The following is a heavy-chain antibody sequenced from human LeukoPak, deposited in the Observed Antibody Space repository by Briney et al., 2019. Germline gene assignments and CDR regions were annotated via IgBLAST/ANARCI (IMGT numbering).Heavy chain of an antibody. CDR1: SGSFSGFY. CDR2: INHSGST. Sequence: TSETLSLTCAVYSGSFSGFYWSWIRQPPGKGLEWIGEINHSGSTNYNPSLKSRVTISVDTSKNQFSLKLSSVTAADAAVYYCARGELGGSLDYWGQGTLVTVSS. CDR3: ARGELGGSLDY. V-gene: IGHV4-34*01. D-gene: IGHD2-15*01. J-gene: IGHJ4*02.